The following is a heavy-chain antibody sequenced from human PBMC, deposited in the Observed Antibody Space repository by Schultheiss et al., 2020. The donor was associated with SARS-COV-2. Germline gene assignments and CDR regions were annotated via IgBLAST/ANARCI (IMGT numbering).Heavy chain of an antibody. CDR2: ISGRGSDT. V-gene: IGHV3-23*01. J-gene: IGHJ4*02. CDR3: ARASPYFDY. Sequence: GESLKISCAASGFTFSSYALSWVRQAPGRGLEWVSGISGRGSDTDYTDSVKGRFTVSRDNSKNTLYLQLNSLRAEDTAVYYCARASPYFDYWGQGALVTVSS. CDR1: GFTFSSYA.